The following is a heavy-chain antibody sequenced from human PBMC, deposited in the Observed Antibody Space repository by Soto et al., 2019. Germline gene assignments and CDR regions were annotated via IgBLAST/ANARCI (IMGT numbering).Heavy chain of an antibody. CDR3: AKQFSSSTWYPFDH. Sequence: EVQLLESGEALVQPGGSLRLSCAASGFTYNIYAMSWVRQAPGKGLEWVSGISAGVIDTYYADSVKGRFTVSRDDSKTTRYLQMNSLRADDTAVYYCAKQFSSSTWYPFDHWGRGTLVTVSS. D-gene: IGHD6-13*01. J-gene: IGHJ4*02. CDR1: GFTYNIYA. CDR2: ISAGVIDT. V-gene: IGHV3-23*01.